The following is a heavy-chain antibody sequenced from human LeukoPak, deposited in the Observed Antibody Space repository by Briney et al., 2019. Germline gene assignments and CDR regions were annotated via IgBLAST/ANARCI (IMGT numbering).Heavy chain of an antibody. V-gene: IGHV3-9*01. CDR2: ISWNSGSI. J-gene: IGHJ6*02. D-gene: IGHD2-2*01. Sequence: SLRLSCAASGFTFDDYAMHWVRQAPGKGLEWVSGISWNSGSIGYADSVKGRFTISRDNAKNSLYLQMNSLRAEDTALYYCAKDTGPAAMGGYYYYGMDVWGQGTTVTVSS. CDR1: GFTFDDYA. CDR3: AKDTGPAAMGGYYYYGMDV.